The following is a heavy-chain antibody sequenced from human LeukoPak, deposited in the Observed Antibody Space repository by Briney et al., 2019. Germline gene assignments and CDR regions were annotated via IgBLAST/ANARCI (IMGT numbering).Heavy chain of an antibody. D-gene: IGHD3-22*01. CDR2: ISSSSTI. V-gene: IGHV3-48*04. CDR1: GFAFSSYN. J-gene: IGHJ4*02. CDR3: ARDYYDSSGYYSSGY. Sequence: GGSLRLSCAASGFAFSSYNMNWVRQAPGKGLEWVSYISSSSTIYYADPVKGRFTISRDNAKNSLYLQMNRLRAEDTAVYYCARDYYDSSGYYSSGYWGQGTLVTVSS.